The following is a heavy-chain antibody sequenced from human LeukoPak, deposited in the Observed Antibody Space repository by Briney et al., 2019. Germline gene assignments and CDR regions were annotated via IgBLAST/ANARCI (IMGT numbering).Heavy chain of an antibody. CDR1: GFTYSRYW. D-gene: IGHD4-17*01. J-gene: IGHJ4*02. Sequence: GGSLRLSCAASGFTYSRYWMHWVREVPGKGLVWVARIKGDESYTFYADSVKGRFTISRDNAKNTLYLQMNSLRAEDTAVYYCASQADSAYGDYNWGQGTLVTVSS. CDR3: ASQADSAYGDYN. CDR2: IKGDESYT. V-gene: IGHV3-74*01.